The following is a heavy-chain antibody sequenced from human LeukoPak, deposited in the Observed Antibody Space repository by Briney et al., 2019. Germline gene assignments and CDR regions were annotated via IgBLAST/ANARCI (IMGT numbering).Heavy chain of an antibody. V-gene: IGHV1-18*04. J-gene: IGHJ4*02. Sequence: ASVKVSFKASGYTFTIYGISWVGQAPGQGMEWMGWISAYNGNTNYAQKLQGRVTMTTDTSTSTAYMELRSLRSDDTAVYYCARGPELERYFDWLPKPYYFDYWGQGTLVTVSS. CDR2: ISAYNGNT. D-gene: IGHD3-9*01. CDR3: ARGPELERYFDWLPKPYYFDY. CDR1: GYTFTIYG.